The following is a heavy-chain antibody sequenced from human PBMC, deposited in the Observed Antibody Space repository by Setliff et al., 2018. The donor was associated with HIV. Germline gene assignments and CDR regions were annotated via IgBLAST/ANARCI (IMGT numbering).Heavy chain of an antibody. CDR3: ATLPAAIVPSTYYFDY. Sequence: GGSLRLSCAASGFTFGYYSMNWVRQAPGKGLEWVSSITSNTDYISYADSVKGRFTISRDNTKNSLYLQMNSLRAEDTAVYYCATLPAAIVPSTYYFDYWGQGTLVTVSS. D-gene: IGHD6-13*01. CDR2: ITSNTDYI. CDR1: GFTFGYYS. V-gene: IGHV3-21*01. J-gene: IGHJ4*02.